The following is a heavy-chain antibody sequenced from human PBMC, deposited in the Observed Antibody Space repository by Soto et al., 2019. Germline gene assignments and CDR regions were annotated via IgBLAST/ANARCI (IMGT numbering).Heavy chain of an antibody. Sequence: PSETLSLTCVVSGYSISRGYYWGWIRQPPGKGLEWIGSIHHRGNTYYNPSLKRRVTISLDTSKNQFSLELNSVTAADTAVYFCARDDFDSGGYSIDYWGQGTLVTVSS. V-gene: IGHV4-38-2*02. CDR1: GYSISRGYY. CDR2: IHHRGNT. D-gene: IGHD3-22*01. CDR3: ARDDFDSGGYSIDY. J-gene: IGHJ4*02.